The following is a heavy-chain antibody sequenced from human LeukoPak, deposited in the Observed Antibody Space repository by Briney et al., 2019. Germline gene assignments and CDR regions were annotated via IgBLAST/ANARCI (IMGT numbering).Heavy chain of an antibody. CDR2: IYYSGST. D-gene: IGHD3-3*01. CDR1: GGSISSSSYY. CDR3: ARDFYWSGYPGHFDY. Sequence: NSSETLSLTCTVSGGSISSSSYYWGWIRQPPGKGLEWIGSIYYSGSTYYNPSLKSRVTISLDTSKNQFSLKLSSVTAADTAVYYCARDFYWSGYPGHFDYWGQGTLVTVSS. V-gene: IGHV4-39*07. J-gene: IGHJ4*02.